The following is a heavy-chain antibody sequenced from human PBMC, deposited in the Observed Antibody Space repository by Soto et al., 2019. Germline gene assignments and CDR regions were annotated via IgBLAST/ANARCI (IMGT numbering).Heavy chain of an antibody. D-gene: IGHD4-17*01. Sequence: SETLSLTCTVSGGSISSSSYYWGWIRQPPGKGLEWIGSIYYSGSTYYNPSLKSRVTISVDTSKNQFSLKLSSVTAADTAVYYCARQPLTLSTTVVTPIDYWGQGTLVTVSS. V-gene: IGHV4-39*01. CDR2: IYYSGST. CDR1: GGSISSSSYY. J-gene: IGHJ4*02. CDR3: ARQPLTLSTTVVTPIDY.